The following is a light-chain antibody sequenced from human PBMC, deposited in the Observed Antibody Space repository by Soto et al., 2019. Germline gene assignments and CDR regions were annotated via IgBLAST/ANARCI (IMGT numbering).Light chain of an antibody. CDR2: EVS. Sequence: QSVRTRPASGSGAPGGGSSISCTGTSSDVGSYNLVSWYQQHPGKAPKLMIYEVSKRPSGVSNRFSGSKSGNTASLTISGLQAEDEADYYCCSYAGSSTVFGTGTKVTVL. V-gene: IGLV2-23*02. CDR3: CSYAGSSTV. CDR1: SSDVGSYNL. J-gene: IGLJ1*01.